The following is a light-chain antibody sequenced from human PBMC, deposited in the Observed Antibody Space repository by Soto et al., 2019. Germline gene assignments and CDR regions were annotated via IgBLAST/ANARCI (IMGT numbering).Light chain of an antibody. CDR1: SGDVLSYDG. Sequence: QSAPTQPASVSGSPGQSITISCTGTSGDVLSYDGVSWYQHHPGKPHKLILYEGHKPPAGVSNLFSAPKSGSMASLTIARLQDEDEDYYYACLYAYSSGWVFGGGTKLTVL. V-gene: IGLV2-23*01. CDR3: CLYAYSSGWV. CDR2: EGH. J-gene: IGLJ3*02.